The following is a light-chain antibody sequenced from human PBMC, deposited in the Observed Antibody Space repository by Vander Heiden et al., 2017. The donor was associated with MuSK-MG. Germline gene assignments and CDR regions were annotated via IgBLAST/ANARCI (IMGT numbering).Light chain of an antibody. J-gene: IGLJ2*01. CDR2: DDS. V-gene: IGLV3-21*02. Sequence: SYVLTYPPSVSVAPGQTARITCGGNNIGSKSVHWYQQKPGQAPVLVVYDDSDRPSGIPERFSGSNTGNTATLTISRVEAGDEADDDCQVWDSSSDLSYVVFGGGTKLTVL. CDR3: QVWDSSSDLSYVV. CDR1: NIGSKS.